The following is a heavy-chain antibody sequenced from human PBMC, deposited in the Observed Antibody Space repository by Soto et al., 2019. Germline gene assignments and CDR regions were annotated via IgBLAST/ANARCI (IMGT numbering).Heavy chain of an antibody. J-gene: IGHJ6*02. CDR2: INPNSGGT. CDR1: GYTFTGYY. V-gene: IGHV1-2*04. CDR3: ARSGIAGTTRLNVSYGMDV. D-gene: IGHD1-7*01. Sequence: QVQLVQSGAEVKKPGASVKVSCKASGYTFTGYYMHWVRQAPGQGLEWMGWINPNSGGTNYAQKFQGWVTMTRDTSISTAYMELSRLRSDDTAVYYCARSGIAGTTRLNVSYGMDVWGQGTTVTVSS.